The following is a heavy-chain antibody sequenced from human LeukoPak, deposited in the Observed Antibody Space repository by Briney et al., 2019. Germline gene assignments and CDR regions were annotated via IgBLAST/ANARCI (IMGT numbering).Heavy chain of an antibody. J-gene: IGHJ4*02. Sequence: GGSLRLSCAASGFTFSSHALSWVRQAPGKGLEWVSSLSGSGYNTYYADSVKGRFTISRDNSKNTVYLQMNSLRAEDTAVYYCAKSSSGWYSDYWGQGTLVTVSS. CDR3: AKSSSGWYSDY. CDR2: LSGSGYNT. CDR1: GFTFSSHA. D-gene: IGHD6-19*01. V-gene: IGHV3-23*01.